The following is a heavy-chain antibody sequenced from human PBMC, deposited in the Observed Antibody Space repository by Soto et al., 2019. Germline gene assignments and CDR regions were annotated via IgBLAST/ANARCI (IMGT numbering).Heavy chain of an antibody. J-gene: IGHJ4*02. Sequence: QVQLVQSGAEVKRPGASLKVSCKASGYTFTTYGFNWVRQAPGQGLEWMGWISPYNGDTNYAQNFQGRVTLTTDTSTSTAYMELRSLTSDDTPVYYCARTPRAQMIVLEAATRFDYWGQGTLVTVSS. CDR3: ARTPRAQMIVLEAATRFDY. V-gene: IGHV1-18*04. D-gene: IGHD2-15*01. CDR2: ISPYNGDT. CDR1: GYTFTTYG.